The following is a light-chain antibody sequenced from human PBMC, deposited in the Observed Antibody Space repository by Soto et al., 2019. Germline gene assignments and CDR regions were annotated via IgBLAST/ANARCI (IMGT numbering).Light chain of an antibody. CDR3: ASYGITNDIEVL. CDR1: SSDVGGFNY. CDR2: EVT. V-gene: IGLV2-14*03. Sequence: QSALTQPASVSGSPGQSITISCTGTSSDVGGFNYVSWFQQHPGKAPKLIIYEVTNRPSGISDRFSGSKSGNTASLTISGLQAEDEADYYCASYGITNDIEVLFGGATKLTVL. J-gene: IGLJ3*02.